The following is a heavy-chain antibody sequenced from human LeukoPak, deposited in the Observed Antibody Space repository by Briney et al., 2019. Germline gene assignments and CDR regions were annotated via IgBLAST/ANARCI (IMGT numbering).Heavy chain of an antibody. CDR3: TRGHGIWSGSRLANALDI. J-gene: IGHJ3*02. Sequence: GGSLRLSCAASGITLSTYDMHWVRQTTGEGLEWISAIGAAGDTYYSDSVKGRFTISRENAKNSLSLQMNSLRAGDTAVYFCTRGHGIWSGSRLANALDIWGQGTMVTVYS. CDR2: IGAAGDT. D-gene: IGHD3-3*01. V-gene: IGHV3-13*01. CDR1: GITLSTYD.